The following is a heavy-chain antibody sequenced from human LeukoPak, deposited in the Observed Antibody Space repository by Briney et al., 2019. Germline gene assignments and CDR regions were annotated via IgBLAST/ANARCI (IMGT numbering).Heavy chain of an antibody. V-gene: IGHV4-30-2*01. CDR3: ARGGFSTIFGN. D-gene: IGHD3-3*01. J-gene: IGHJ4*02. Sequence: PSQTLSLTCAVPGGSLSSGGYYWSWIRQPPGKGLEWIGYIYHSGSTYYNPSLKSRVTISVDRSKNQFSLKLSSVTAADTAVYYCARGGFSTIFGNWGQGTLVTVSS. CDR2: IYHSGST. CDR1: GGSLSSGGYY.